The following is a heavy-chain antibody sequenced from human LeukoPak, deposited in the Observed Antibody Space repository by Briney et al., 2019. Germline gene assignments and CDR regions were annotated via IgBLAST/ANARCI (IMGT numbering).Heavy chain of an antibody. CDR2: IIPIFGTA. V-gene: IGHV1-69*05. J-gene: IGHJ3*02. D-gene: IGHD3-22*01. CDR3: ARGSSGYYYETLNDAFDI. CDR1: GGTFSSYA. Sequence: SVKVSCKASGGTFSSYAIRWMRQAPGQGLEWMGGIIPIFGTANYAQKFQGRVTITTDESTSTAYMELSSLRSEDTAVYYCARGSSGYYYETLNDAFDIWGQGTMVTVSS.